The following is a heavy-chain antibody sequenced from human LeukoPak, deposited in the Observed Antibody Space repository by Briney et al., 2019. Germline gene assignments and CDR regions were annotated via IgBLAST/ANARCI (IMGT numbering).Heavy chain of an antibody. D-gene: IGHD3-3*01. CDR1: GGSISSYY. Sequence: SETLSLTCTVSGGSISSYYWSWIRQPPGKGLEWIGYIYYSGSTNYNPSLKSRVTISVDTSKNQFSLKLSSVTAADTAVYYCARDRGGSITIFGVVTHPNWFDPWGQGTLVTVSS. CDR2: IYYSGST. CDR3: ARDRGGSITIFGVVTHPNWFDP. J-gene: IGHJ5*02. V-gene: IGHV4-59*01.